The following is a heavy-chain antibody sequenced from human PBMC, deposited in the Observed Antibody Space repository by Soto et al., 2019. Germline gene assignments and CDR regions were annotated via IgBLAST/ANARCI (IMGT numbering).Heavy chain of an antibody. D-gene: IGHD2-8*01. CDR3: ARVPRVSYAFDI. CDR2: ISAYNGNT. J-gene: IGHJ3*02. V-gene: IGHV1-18*04. CDR1: CYSFTIYG. Sequence: ASSPGSCKACCYSFTIYGISWVRQAPGQGLEWMGWISAYNGNTNYAQKLQGRVTMTTDTSTSTAYMELRSLRSDDTAVYYCARVPRVSYAFDIWGQGPMVTVSS.